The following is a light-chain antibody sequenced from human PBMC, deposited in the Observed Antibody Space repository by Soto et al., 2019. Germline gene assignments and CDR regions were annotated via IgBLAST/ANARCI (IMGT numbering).Light chain of an antibody. CDR1: TSNIGSNS. Sequence: QSVLTQPPSASGAPGQRVTISCSGSTSNIGSNSVNWYQQVPGTAPRLLIYGSNKRPSGVPDRFSASKSGTSASLVISGLQSEDEASYYCAACDDNLLGMFGGGTKHTVL. V-gene: IGLV1-44*01. J-gene: IGLJ3*02. CDR3: AACDDNLLGM. CDR2: GSN.